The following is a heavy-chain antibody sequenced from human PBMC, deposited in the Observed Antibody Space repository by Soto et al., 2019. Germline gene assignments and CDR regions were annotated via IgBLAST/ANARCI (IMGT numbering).Heavy chain of an antibody. Sequence: PSETLSLTCTVSGGSISSYYWSWIRQPPGKGLEWIGYIYYSGSTNYNPSLKSRVTISVDTSKNQFSLKLSSVTAADTAVYYCGRPTTGTPARELAFDIGGQGTMVTVS. J-gene: IGHJ3*02. CDR3: GRPTTGTPARELAFDI. CDR2: IYYSGST. D-gene: IGHD1-1*01. V-gene: IGHV4-59*08. CDR1: GGSISSYY.